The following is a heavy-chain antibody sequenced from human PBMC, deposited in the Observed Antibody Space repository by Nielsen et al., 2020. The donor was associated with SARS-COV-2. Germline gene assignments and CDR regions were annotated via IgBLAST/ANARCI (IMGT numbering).Heavy chain of an antibody. Sequence: GGSLRLSCAASGFTFGSYGMHWVRQAPGKGLEWLAVIWYDGSEIYYADSVNGRFTISRDTSKNTLYLQMNSLRVEDTAVYYCASELVPGYYGMDVWGQGTTVTVSS. J-gene: IGHJ6*02. D-gene: IGHD6-13*01. CDR3: ASELVPGYYGMDV. CDR2: IWYDGSEI. V-gene: IGHV3-33*01. CDR1: GFTFGSYG.